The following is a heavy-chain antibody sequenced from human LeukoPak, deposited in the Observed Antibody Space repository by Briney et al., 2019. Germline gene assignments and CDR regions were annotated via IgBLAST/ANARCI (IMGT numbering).Heavy chain of an antibody. CDR1: GFTVSTNY. CDR2: IYSDGTT. Sequence: GGSLKLSCVASGFTVSTNYMGWVRQAPGKGLEWVSIIYSDGTTYYADSVKGRFTISRDNSKNTLYLQMNSLRAEDTAVYYCAIRGYYDILIFDYWGQGTLVTVSS. V-gene: IGHV3-53*01. CDR3: AIRGYYDILIFDY. D-gene: IGHD3-9*01. J-gene: IGHJ4*02.